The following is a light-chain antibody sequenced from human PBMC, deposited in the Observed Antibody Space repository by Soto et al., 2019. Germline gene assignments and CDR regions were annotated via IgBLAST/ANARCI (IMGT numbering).Light chain of an antibody. CDR2: GAS. CDR1: QSVSSSY. CDR3: QQYGSSRWT. Sequence: EIVLTQSPGTLSLSPGERATLSCRASQSVSSSYLAWYQQNRGQAPRLLIYGASSRAPGIPDRFGGSGSGTGFTLTISRLEPEDFAVYYCQQYGSSRWTFGQGTKVEIK. V-gene: IGKV3-20*01. J-gene: IGKJ1*01.